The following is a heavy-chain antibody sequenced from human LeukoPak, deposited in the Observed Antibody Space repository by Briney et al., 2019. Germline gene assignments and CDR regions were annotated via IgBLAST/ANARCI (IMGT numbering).Heavy chain of an antibody. Sequence: GGSLRLSCAASGFPVSRNYMSWVRQAPGKGLEWVSVIYSGGSTYYADSVKGRFAISRDNSKNTLYLQMNSLRAADTAVYYCARDRGVTAGGYYYYYMDVWGKGTTVTVPS. J-gene: IGHJ6*03. CDR2: IYSGGST. CDR3: ARDRGVTAGGYYYYYMDV. CDR1: GFPVSRNY. V-gene: IGHV3-53*01. D-gene: IGHD2-21*02.